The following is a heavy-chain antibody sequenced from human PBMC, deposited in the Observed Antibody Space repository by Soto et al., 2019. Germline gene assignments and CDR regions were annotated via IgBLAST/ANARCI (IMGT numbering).Heavy chain of an antibody. CDR2: IIPILGIA. Sequence: QVQLVQSGAEVKKPGSSVKVSCKASGGTFSSYTISWVRQAPGQGLECMGRIIPILGIANYAQKFQGRVTITADKSTSTAYMELSSLRSEDTAVYYCAREGAAYCGGDCYSSDYYYYGMDVWGQWTTVTVSS. CDR1: GGTFSSYT. CDR3: AREGAAYCGGDCYSSDYYYYGMDV. V-gene: IGHV1-69*08. J-gene: IGHJ6*02. D-gene: IGHD2-21*02.